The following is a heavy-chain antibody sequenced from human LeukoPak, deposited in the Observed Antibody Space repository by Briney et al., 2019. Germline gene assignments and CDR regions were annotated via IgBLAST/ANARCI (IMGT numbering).Heavy chain of an antibody. Sequence: SETLSLTCAVYGGSFSGYYWSWIRQPPGKGLEWIGEINHSGSTNYNPSLKSRVTISVDTSKNQFSLKLSSVTAADTAVYYCARVDGYLHLNYFDYWGQGPLVTVSS. D-gene: IGHD5-24*01. CDR1: GGSFSGYY. J-gene: IGHJ4*02. V-gene: IGHV4-34*01. CDR3: ARVDGYLHLNYFDY. CDR2: INHSGST.